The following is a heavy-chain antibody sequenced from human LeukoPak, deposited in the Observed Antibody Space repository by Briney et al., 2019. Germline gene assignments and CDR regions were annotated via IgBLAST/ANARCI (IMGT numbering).Heavy chain of an antibody. J-gene: IGHJ4*02. CDR3: ARDCSSTSCYQAFDY. CDR1: GFTFSSSW. D-gene: IGHD2-2*01. V-gene: IGHV3-74*01. CDR2: INSDGNTM. Sequence: PGGSLRLSCAASGFTFSSSWMNWVRQAPGKGLVWVSRINSDGNTMYYADSVKGRFTISRDNAENTLYLQMNSLRAEDTAVYYCARDCSSTSCYQAFDYWGQGTLVTVSS.